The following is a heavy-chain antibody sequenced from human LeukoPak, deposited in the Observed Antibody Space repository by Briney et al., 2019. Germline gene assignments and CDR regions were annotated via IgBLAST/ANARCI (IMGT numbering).Heavy chain of an antibody. CDR3: ARQVVPYCSSTSCYNGWFDP. J-gene: IGHJ5*02. CDR2: IYYSGST. Sequence: SETLSLTCTVSGGSISSSSYYWGWIRQPPGKGREWIGSIYYSGSTYYNPSLKSRVTISVDTSKNQFSLKLSSVTAADTAVYYCARQVVPYCSSTSCYNGWFDPWGQGTLVTVSS. CDR1: GGSISSSSYY. D-gene: IGHD2-2*02. V-gene: IGHV4-39*01.